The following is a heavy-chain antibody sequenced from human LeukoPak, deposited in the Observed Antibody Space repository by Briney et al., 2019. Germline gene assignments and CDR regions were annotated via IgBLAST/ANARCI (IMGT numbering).Heavy chain of an antibody. CDR1: GGSFSGYY. D-gene: IGHD6-13*01. CDR3: ARDNSDSSSQLPPPDFDY. CDR2: IYYGGST. Sequence: SETLSLTCAVYGGSFSGYYWGWIRQPPGKGLEWIGSIYYGGSTYYNPSLKSRVTISVDTSKNQFSLKLSSVTAADTAVYYCARDNSDSSSQLPPPDFDYWGQGTLVTVSS. J-gene: IGHJ4*02. V-gene: IGHV4-34*01.